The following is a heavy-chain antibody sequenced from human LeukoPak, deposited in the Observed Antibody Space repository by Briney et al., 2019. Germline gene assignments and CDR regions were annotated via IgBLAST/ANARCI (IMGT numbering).Heavy chain of an antibody. D-gene: IGHD6-19*01. CDR3: TKVRPPPGSGWYGGDDY. J-gene: IGHJ4*02. CDR2: IKSGGGT. V-gene: IGHV3-23*01. Sequence: PGGSLSLSCAASGFTSNTYVMSWVRQTPGKGLQWVSSIKSGGGTDYADSVKGRFTISRDNSKNTLYLQMNSLRAEDTSIYYCTKVRPPPGSGWYGGDDYWGQGTLVTVSS. CDR1: GFTSNTYV.